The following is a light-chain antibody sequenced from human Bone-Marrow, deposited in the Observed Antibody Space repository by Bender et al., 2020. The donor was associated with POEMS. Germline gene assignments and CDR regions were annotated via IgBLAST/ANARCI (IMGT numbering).Light chain of an antibody. Sequence: SYELTQPPSVSVSPGQTARITCSGDALPKKFGYWYQQKSGQAPVLVIYQDNKRPSEIPERFSGSSSGTTVTLTISGVQAEDEADYYCQSTDSSGTYEVFGGGTKLTVL. CDR3: QSTDSSGTYEV. J-gene: IGLJ3*02. CDR2: QDN. CDR1: ALPKKF. V-gene: IGLV3-25*03.